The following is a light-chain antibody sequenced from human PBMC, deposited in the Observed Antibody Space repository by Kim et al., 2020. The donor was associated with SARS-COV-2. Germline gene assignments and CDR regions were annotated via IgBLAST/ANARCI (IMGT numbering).Light chain of an antibody. J-gene: IGKJ1*01. V-gene: IGKV1-27*01. CDR2: AAS. Sequence: ASVGTGGTITCRASQGISNYLAWYQQKPGEAPKLLIYAASTLQFGVSTRFSGSGSGTEFTLTISDLQPEDVATFYFQKYDTAPWTFGHGTKVDIK. CDR3: QKYDTAPWT. CDR1: QGISNY.